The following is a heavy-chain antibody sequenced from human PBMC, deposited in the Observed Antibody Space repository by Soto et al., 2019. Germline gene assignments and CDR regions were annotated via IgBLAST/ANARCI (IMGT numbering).Heavy chain of an antibody. CDR3: AKSDLYYYYGMDV. CDR2: ISFDGTNK. CDR1: GVTSTRYA. D-gene: IGHD3-16*01. J-gene: IGHJ6*02. Sequence: RTLRPSSAASGVTSTRYAMHWVSQTPGKGLEWVAVISFDGTNKFYADSVKGRFTISRDNSKNTLYLQMNSLRAEDTAVFYCAKSDLYYYYGMDVRGQGTTVTVSS. V-gene: IGHV3-30*18.